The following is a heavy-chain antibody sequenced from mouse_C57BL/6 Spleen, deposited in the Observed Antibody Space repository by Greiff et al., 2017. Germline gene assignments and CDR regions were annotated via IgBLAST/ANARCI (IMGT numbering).Heavy chain of an antibody. CDR2: IYPGNSDT. CDR3: TRILDYDVNYYAMDY. D-gene: IGHD2-4*01. Sequence: EVKLQESGTVLARPGASVKMSCKTSGYTFTSYWMHWVKQRPGQGLEWIGAIYPGNSDTSYNQKFKGKAKLTAVTSASTAYMELSSLTNEDSAVYYCTRILDYDVNYYAMDYWGQGTSVTVSS. CDR1: GYTFTSYW. J-gene: IGHJ4*01. V-gene: IGHV1-5*01.